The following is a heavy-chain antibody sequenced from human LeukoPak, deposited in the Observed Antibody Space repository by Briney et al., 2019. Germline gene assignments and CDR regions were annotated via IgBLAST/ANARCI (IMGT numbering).Heavy chain of an antibody. CDR1: GYSFTNYW. V-gene: IGHV5-51*01. CDR2: IYPGDSDT. D-gene: IGHD6-19*01. J-gene: IGHJ3*02. CDR3: ARTGYSSGWYGGFDI. Sequence: GGSLQISCKGSGYSFTNYWIGWVRQMSGKGLEWMGIIYPGDSDTRYSPSFQGQVTISADKSIITAYLQWSSLQASDTAMYYCARTGYSSGWYGGFDIWGQGTLVTVSS.